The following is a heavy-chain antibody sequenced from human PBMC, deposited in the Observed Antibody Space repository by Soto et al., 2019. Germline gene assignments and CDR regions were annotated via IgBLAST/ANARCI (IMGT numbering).Heavy chain of an antibody. CDR3: TKYVTIAVAEYYLDY. J-gene: IGHJ4*02. CDR2: FDPEDGET. Sequence: ASVKVSCKVSGYTLTELSMHWVRQAPGKGLEWMGGFDPEDGETIYAQKFQGRVTMTEDTSTDTAYMELSSLRSDDTAVYYCTKYVTIAVAEYYLDYWGQGTLVTVSS. D-gene: IGHD6-19*01. CDR1: GYTLTELS. V-gene: IGHV1-24*01.